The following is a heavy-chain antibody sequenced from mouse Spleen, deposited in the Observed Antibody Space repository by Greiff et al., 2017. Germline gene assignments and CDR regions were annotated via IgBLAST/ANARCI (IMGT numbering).Heavy chain of an antibody. Sequence: EVQLVESGGGLVQPGGSLKLSCAASGFTFSSYGMSWVRQTPDKRLELVATINSNGGSTYYPDSVKGRFTISRDNAKNTLYLQMSSLKSEDTAMYYCARDGNFPFAYWGQGTLVTVSA. CDR1: GFTFSSYG. J-gene: IGHJ3*01. D-gene: IGHD4-1*01. CDR2: INSNGGST. V-gene: IGHV5-6-3*01. CDR3: ARDGNFPFAY.